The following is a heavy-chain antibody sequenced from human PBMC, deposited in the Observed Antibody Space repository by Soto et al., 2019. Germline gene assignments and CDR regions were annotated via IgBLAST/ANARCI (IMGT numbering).Heavy chain of an antibody. D-gene: IGHD6-19*01. CDR3: AKGGRQWLVTSDFNY. CDR2: VSHDGRNT. Sequence: VQLVESGGGVVQPGRSLRLSCADSGFTFSDYAMHWVRQAPGKGLEWVAVVSHDGRNTHYADSVKGRFTISRDSSKNTVSLEMTSLRAEDTAIYYCAKGGRQWLVTSDFNYWGQGALVTVSS. V-gene: IGHV3-30*18. J-gene: IGHJ4*02. CDR1: GFTFSDYA.